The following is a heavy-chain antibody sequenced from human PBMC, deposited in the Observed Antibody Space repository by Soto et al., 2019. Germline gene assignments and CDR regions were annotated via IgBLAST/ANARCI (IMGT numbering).Heavy chain of an antibody. Sequence: EVHLLESGGGLVQPGGSLRLSCAASGFTFSSYAINWVRQAPGKGLEWVSAISGGGTTYYADSVKGRSTISRDNSKNTVYLQMNSLRAEDTAVYYCATPYLLYAFDIWGQGTMVTVSS. CDR3: ATPYLLYAFDI. V-gene: IGHV3-23*01. CDR2: ISGGGTT. D-gene: IGHD2-15*01. CDR1: GFTFSSYA. J-gene: IGHJ3*02.